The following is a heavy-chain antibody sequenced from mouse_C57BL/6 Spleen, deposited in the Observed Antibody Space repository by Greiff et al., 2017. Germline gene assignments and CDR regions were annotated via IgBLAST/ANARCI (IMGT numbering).Heavy chain of an antibody. J-gene: IGHJ4*01. CDR3: ASPAYYSNYDAMDY. Sequence: EVQLQQSGPELVKPGASVKISCKASGYSFTDYNMNWVKQSNGKSLEWIGVINPNYGTTSYNQKFKGKATLTVDQSSSTASMQLNSLTSEDSAVSYCASPAYYSNYDAMDYWGQGTSVTVSS. D-gene: IGHD2-5*01. CDR1: GYSFTDYN. V-gene: IGHV1-39*01. CDR2: INPNYGTT.